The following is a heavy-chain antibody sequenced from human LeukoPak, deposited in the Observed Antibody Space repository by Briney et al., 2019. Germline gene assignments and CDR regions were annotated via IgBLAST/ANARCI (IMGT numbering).Heavy chain of an antibody. Sequence: PGGSLRLSCAASGFTFSSYGMHWVRQAPGKGLEWVAFIRYDGSNKYYADSVKGRFTSSRDNSKNTLYLQMNSLRAEDTAVYYCAKEPTQQLVLNYFDYWGQGTLVTVSS. CDR2: IRYDGSNK. D-gene: IGHD6-13*01. V-gene: IGHV3-30*02. CDR1: GFTFSSYG. J-gene: IGHJ4*02. CDR3: AKEPTQQLVLNYFDY.